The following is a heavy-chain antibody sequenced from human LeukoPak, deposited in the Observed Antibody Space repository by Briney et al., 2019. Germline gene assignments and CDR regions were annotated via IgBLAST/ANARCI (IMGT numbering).Heavy chain of an antibody. Sequence: QSGGSLRLSCAASGFTASSNYMSWVRQAPGKGLEWGSVIYSGGSTYYADSVKGRFTISRDNSKNTLYLQMNSLRAEDTAVYYCARDGTGDRWGHFDYWGQGTLVTVSS. J-gene: IGHJ4*02. D-gene: IGHD7-27*01. V-gene: IGHV3-53*01. CDR1: GFTASSNY. CDR3: ARDGTGDRWGHFDY. CDR2: IYSGGST.